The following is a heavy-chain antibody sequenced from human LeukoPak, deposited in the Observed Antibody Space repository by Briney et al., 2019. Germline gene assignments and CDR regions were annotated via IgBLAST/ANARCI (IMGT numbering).Heavy chain of an antibody. CDR3: ARHFPPRGSSSWLDY. CDR2: IYYSGST. V-gene: IGHV4-39*01. Sequence: PSETLSLTCTVSGGSLSSSSYYWGWLRQPPGMGLEWHGSIYYSGSTYYNPSLKSRVTISVDTSKNKFSLQRSSVTAADTAVYYYARHFPPRGSSSWLDYSGQGTLVTVSS. D-gene: IGHD6-13*01. J-gene: IGHJ4*02. CDR1: GGSLSSSSYY.